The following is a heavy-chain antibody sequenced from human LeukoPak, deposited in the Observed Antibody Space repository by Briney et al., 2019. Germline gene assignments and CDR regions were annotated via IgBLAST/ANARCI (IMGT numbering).Heavy chain of an antibody. CDR1: GFTFSSYG. Sequence: GRSLRLSCAASGFTFSSYGMHWVRQAPGKGLEWVAVIWYDGSNKYYADSMKGRFTISRDNSKNTLYLQMNSLRAEDTAVYYCAREYYDSSDYPRQHYFDYWGQGTLVTVSS. CDR3: AREYYDSSDYPRQHYFDY. CDR2: IWYDGSNK. V-gene: IGHV3-33*01. J-gene: IGHJ4*02. D-gene: IGHD3-22*01.